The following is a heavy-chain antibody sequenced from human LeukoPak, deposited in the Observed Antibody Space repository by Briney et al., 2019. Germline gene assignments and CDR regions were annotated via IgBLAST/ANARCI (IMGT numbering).Heavy chain of an antibody. D-gene: IGHD2-2*01. CDR1: GGSFGGSS. J-gene: IGHJ6*03. Sequence: KPSETCSSTGVVNGGSFGGSSWGGIRQPPGKGLDGIGKINLMGRTNYSPSLKSRVTMSVDTSKNQFSLKLSSVTAADTAMYYCARVGLQIVVVPAATTQTTYYYYMDVWDTGTTVTVSS. CDR3: ARVGLQIVVVPAATTQTTYYYYMDV. V-gene: IGHV4-34*01. CDR2: INLMGRT.